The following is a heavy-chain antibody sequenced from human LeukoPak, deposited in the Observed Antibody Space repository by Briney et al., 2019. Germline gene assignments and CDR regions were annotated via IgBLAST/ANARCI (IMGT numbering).Heavy chain of an antibody. J-gene: IGHJ6*02. D-gene: IGHD6-19*01. CDR2: FDPEDGET. Sequence: ASVKVSCQVSGYNLTELSMQWVRQAPGKGLEWMGGFDPEDGETVYAQKFQGRVTMTEDTSTNTAYMELSSLRSEDTAVYYCATDRKDSSGWLSYGMDVWGQGTTVTVSS. CDR1: GYNLTELS. V-gene: IGHV1-24*01. CDR3: ATDRKDSSGWLSYGMDV.